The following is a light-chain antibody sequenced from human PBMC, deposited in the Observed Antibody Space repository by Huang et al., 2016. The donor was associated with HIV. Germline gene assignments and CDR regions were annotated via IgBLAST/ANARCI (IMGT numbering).Light chain of an antibody. CDR1: LSISSW. CDR3: QQYTTYFRT. J-gene: IGKJ2*02. CDR2: KAS. Sequence: DIQMTQSPSTLSASVGDRVTITCRASLSISSWLAWYQQKPGKAPKLLIYKASSLESGVPSRFSGSGSGTEFTLTISSLQPDDFATYYYQQYTTYFRTFGQGTKLEIK. V-gene: IGKV1-5*03.